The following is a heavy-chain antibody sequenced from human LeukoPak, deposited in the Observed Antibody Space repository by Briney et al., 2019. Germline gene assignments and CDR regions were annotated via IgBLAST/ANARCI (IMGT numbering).Heavy chain of an antibody. Sequence: PGGSLRLSCAASGFTFSSYAMSWVRQAPGKGLEWVANIKQDGSEKYYVDSVKGRFTISRDNAKSSLYLQMNSLRAGDTAMYFCARGRYSSTTYYFDYWGQGALVTVSS. D-gene: IGHD6-19*01. CDR3: ARGRYSSTTYYFDY. V-gene: IGHV3-7*03. CDR1: GFTFSSYA. CDR2: IKQDGSEK. J-gene: IGHJ4*02.